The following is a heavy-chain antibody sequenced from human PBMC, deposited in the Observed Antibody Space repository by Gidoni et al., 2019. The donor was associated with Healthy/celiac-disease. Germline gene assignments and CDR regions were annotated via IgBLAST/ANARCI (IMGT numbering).Heavy chain of an antibody. V-gene: IGHV3-11*01. D-gene: IGHD6-19*01. Sequence: QVQLVESGGGLGTPGGSLRLSCSASGFTFSYYYMSWIRQAPGKGLEWVSNISSSGSVMSYADSVKGRFTISRDNAKNSLFLQMNSLRAEDTAVYYCARDPDPGYSSGWYAYWGQGTRVTVSS. CDR2: ISSSGSVM. CDR3: ARDPDPGYSSGWYAY. J-gene: IGHJ4*02. CDR1: GFTFSYYY.